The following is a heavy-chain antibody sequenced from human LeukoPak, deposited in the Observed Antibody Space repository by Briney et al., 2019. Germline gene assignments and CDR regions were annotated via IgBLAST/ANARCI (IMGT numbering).Heavy chain of an antibody. CDR2: ISGSGGST. CDR1: GFTFSSYG. D-gene: IGHD2-2*01. CDR3: AKGSCSSTSCYAGIRAGWFDP. V-gene: IGHV3-23*01. Sequence: GGSLRLSCAASGFTFSSYGMSWVRQAPGKGLEWVSAISGSGGSTYYADSVKGRFTISRDNSKNTLYLQMNSLRAEDTAVYYCAKGSCSSTSCYAGIRAGWFDPWGQGTLVTVSS. J-gene: IGHJ5*02.